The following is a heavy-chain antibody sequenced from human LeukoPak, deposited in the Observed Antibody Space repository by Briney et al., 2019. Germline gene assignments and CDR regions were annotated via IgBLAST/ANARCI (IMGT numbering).Heavy chain of an antibody. CDR2: INPNSGGT. CDR3: ARVGLLVNGAFDI. V-gene: IGHV1-2*02. Sequence: ASVKVSCKASGYTFTGYYMHWVRQAPGQGLEWMGWINPNSGGTNYAQKFQGRVTMTRDTSISTAYMELSRLRSDDTAVYYCARVGLLVNGAFDIWGQGTMVTVAS. CDR1: GYTFTGYY. J-gene: IGHJ3*02. D-gene: IGHD2-8*01.